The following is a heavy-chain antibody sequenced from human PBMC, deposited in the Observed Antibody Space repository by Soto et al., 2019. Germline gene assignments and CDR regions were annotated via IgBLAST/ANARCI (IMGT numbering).Heavy chain of an antibody. V-gene: IGHV5-51*01. Sequence: ESLKISWKGSGYSFTSYCISWGRQRKGKGLEWMRSISPVDSDTRYSRCLQGQVTISAGQSSRSAFLQWSSPKASETAMYYCARSRHYHHGIDVWRQGTTITVSS. J-gene: IGHJ6*02. CDR3: ARSRHYHHGIDV. CDR2: ISPVDSDT. CDR1: GYSFTSYC.